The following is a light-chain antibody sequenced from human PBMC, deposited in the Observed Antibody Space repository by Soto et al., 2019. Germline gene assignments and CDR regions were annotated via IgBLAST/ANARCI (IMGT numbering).Light chain of an antibody. Sequence: EIVLTQSPATLSLSPGERATLSCRASQSVSSYLAWYQQKPGQAPRLLIYDASTRATGIPARFSGSGSGTDFTLTITSLEPEDFAVYYCQQRSNWPRWTFGQGTKV. CDR3: QQRSNWPRWT. V-gene: IGKV3-11*01. CDR2: DAS. CDR1: QSVSSY. J-gene: IGKJ1*01.